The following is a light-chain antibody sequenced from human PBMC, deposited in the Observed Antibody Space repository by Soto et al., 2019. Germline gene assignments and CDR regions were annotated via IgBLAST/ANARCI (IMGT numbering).Light chain of an antibody. CDR3: QQGHNWPLT. J-gene: IGKJ2*01. CDR2: SAS. CDR1: QSISTE. V-gene: IGKV3-15*01. Sequence: EIVMTQSPATLSVSPGERATLSCRASQSISTELAWYQQKPGQPPRLLLYSASTRATAVPARFTGSGSGSELTLTISGLQSEDVAVYYCQQGHNWPLTFGQGTRLEI.